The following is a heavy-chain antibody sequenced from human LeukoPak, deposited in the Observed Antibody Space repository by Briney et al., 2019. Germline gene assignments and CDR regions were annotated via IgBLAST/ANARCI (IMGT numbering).Heavy chain of an antibody. CDR3: ARDDPYYDILTGYVY. V-gene: IGHV3-21*01. CDR1: GFTFSRYS. CDR2: ISSSSSYI. D-gene: IGHD3-9*01. Sequence: PGGSLRLSCAASGFTFSRYSMNWGRQAPGKGLEWVSSISSSSSYIYYADSVKGRFTISRDNAKNSLYLQMNSLRAEDTAVYYCARDDPYYDILTGYVYWGQGTLVTVSS. J-gene: IGHJ4*02.